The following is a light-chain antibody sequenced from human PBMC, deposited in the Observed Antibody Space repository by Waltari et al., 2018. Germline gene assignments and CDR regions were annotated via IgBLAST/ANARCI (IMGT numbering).Light chain of an antibody. CDR1: QSVGRS. CDR3: QHYVSLPVT. Sequence: EILLTQSPGTLSLSPGERATLSCRASQSVGRSLACYPQKPGQPPRLLIYGTSNRATGTPDSFSGGGSGTDFSLTISRLEPEDVAVYYCQHYVSLPVTFGQGTKVEIK. J-gene: IGKJ1*01. CDR2: GTS. V-gene: IGKV3-20*01.